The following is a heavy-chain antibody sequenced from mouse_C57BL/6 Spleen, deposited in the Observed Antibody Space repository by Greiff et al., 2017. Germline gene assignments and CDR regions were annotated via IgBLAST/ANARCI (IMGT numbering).Heavy chain of an antibody. J-gene: IGHJ3*01. CDR2: IYPGSGST. V-gene: IGHV1-55*01. CDR3: ARSNLLWLRRGFAY. CDR1: GYTFTSYW. D-gene: IGHD2-2*01. Sequence: QVQLQQPGAELVKPGASVKMSCKASGYTFTSYWITWVKQRPGQGLEWIGDIYPGSGSTNYNEKFKGKATLTVDTSSSTAYMQLSSLTSEDSAVYYCARSNLLWLRRGFAYWGQGTRVTVSA.